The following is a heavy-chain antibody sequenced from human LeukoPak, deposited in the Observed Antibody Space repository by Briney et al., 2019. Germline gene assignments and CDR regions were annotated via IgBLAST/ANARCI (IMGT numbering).Heavy chain of an antibody. V-gene: IGHV3-30*18. Sequence: GGSPRLSCAASGFTFSSYGMHWVHQAPGKGPEWVAVISYDGSNKYYADSVKGRFTISRDNSKNTLYLQMNSLRAEDTAVYYCAKDRSGGELSSYYFDYWGQGTLVTVSS. D-gene: IGHD3-16*01. J-gene: IGHJ4*02. CDR2: ISYDGSNK. CDR1: GFTFSSYG. CDR3: AKDRSGGELSSYYFDY.